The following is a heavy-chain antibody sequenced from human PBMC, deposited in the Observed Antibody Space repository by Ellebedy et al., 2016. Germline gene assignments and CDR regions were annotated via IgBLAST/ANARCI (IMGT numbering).Heavy chain of an antibody. V-gene: IGHV3-30*18. Sequence: GESLKISCAVSGFTFSSYGMHWVRQAPGKGLEWVAVISYDGSKKYYADSVKGRFTISRDNSKNTLYLQMNSLRAEDTAVYYCAKDEGAGSGWNLLDYWGQGTLVTVSS. D-gene: IGHD6-19*01. CDR3: AKDEGAGSGWNLLDY. J-gene: IGHJ4*02. CDR2: ISYDGSKK. CDR1: GFTFSSYG.